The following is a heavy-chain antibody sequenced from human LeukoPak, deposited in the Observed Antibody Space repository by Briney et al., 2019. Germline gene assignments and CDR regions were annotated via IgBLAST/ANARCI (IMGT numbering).Heavy chain of an antibody. J-gene: IGHJ4*02. CDR2: IIPIFGTA. V-gene: IGHV1-69*13. CDR1: GGTFSSYA. D-gene: IGHD3-10*01. CDR3: ARWGLIGLLY. Sequence: ASVKVSCKASGGTFSSYAISWVRQAPGQGLGWMGGIIPIFGTANYAQKFQGRVTITADESTSTAYMELSSLRSEDTAVYYCARWGLIGLLYWGQGTLVTVSS.